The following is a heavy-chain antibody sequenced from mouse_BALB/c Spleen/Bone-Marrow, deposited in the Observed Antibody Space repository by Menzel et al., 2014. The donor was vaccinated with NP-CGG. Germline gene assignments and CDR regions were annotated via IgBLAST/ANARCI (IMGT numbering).Heavy chain of an antibody. Sequence: EVKLMESGGGLVQPGGSLRLSCAISGFTFTDYYMSWVRQPPGKALEWLGFIRNKAKGYTTEYSASVKGRFTISRDNSQSIPYLQMNTLRAEDSATYYCARDINYDIYWYFDVWGAGTTVTVSS. V-gene: IGHV7-3*02. D-gene: IGHD2-4*01. CDR3: ARDINYDIYWYFDV. J-gene: IGHJ1*01. CDR1: GFTFTDYY. CDR2: IRNKAKGYTT.